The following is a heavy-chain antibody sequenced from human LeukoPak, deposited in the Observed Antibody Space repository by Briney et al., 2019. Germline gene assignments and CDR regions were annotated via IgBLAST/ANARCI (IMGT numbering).Heavy chain of an antibody. J-gene: IGHJ4*02. CDR1: GGPISSGGYY. D-gene: IGHD2-2*01. Sequence: SETLSLTCTVSGGPISSGGYYWSWIRQHPGKGLEWIGYIYYSGSTYYNPSLKSRVTISVDTSKNQFSLKLSSVTAADTAVYYCARDCSSTSCPGYPYWGQGTLVTVSS. CDR2: IYYSGST. CDR3: ARDCSSTSCPGYPY. V-gene: IGHV4-31*03.